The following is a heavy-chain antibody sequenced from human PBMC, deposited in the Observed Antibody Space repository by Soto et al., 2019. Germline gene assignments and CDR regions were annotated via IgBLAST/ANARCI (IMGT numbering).Heavy chain of an antibody. CDR2: IDTDGTTT. V-gene: IGHV3-74*01. D-gene: IGHD5-12*01. CDR1: GVTFSNYL. J-gene: IGHJ3*01. Sequence: GGAMKLSCAASGVTFSNYLMHWVRQVPGKGLVWVSRIDTDGTTTHYADSVKGRFTISRDNAKNTLYLQMNSLRVEDTAMYYCARDRNGYNFWGQGTMVTVSS. CDR3: ARDRNGYNF.